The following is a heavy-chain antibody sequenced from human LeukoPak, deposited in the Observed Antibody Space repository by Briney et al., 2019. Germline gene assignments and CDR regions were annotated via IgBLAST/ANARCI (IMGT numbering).Heavy chain of an antibody. CDR3: ARAEAAYSYGLFDY. J-gene: IGHJ4*02. CDR1: GYSISSGYY. Sequence: SETLSLTCTVSGYSISSGYYWGWIRQPPGKGLEWIGSIYHSGGTYYNPSLKSRVTISVDTSKNQFSLKLSSVTAADTAVYSCARAEAAYSYGLFDYWGQGTLVTVSS. V-gene: IGHV4-38-2*02. D-gene: IGHD5-18*01. CDR2: IYHSGGT.